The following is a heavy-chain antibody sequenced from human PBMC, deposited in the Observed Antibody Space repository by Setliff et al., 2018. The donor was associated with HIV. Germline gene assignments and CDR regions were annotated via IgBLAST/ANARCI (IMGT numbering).Heavy chain of an antibody. CDR2: IYWDDDK. Sequence: SGPTLVNPTQPLTLTCTFSGFSFSTNGVVVGWIRQPPGKALEWLALIYWDDDKLYNPSLKTRLTVTKNTSKNQVVLTMTNMDPVDTPTYFCAHRLHIWDFFDYWGPGTVVTVSS. V-gene: IGHV2-5*02. CDR1: GFSFSTNGVV. CDR3: AHRLHIWDFFDY. D-gene: IGHD3-16*01. J-gene: IGHJ4*02.